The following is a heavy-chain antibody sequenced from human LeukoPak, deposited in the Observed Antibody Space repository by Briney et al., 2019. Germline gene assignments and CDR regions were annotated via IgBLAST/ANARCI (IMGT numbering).Heavy chain of an antibody. CDR3: ARQGRYMAAAGTPNFDY. V-gene: IGHV4-59*08. CDR1: GGSINNYH. D-gene: IGHD6-13*01. CDR2: IFYNGGT. J-gene: IGHJ4*02. Sequence: SETLSLTCTVSGGSINNYHWSWIRQPPGKGLEWIGYIFYNGGTNYNPSLKSRVTISLDTSKNQFSLKLNSVTAADTAVYYCARQGRYMAAAGTPNFDYWGQGTLVTVSS.